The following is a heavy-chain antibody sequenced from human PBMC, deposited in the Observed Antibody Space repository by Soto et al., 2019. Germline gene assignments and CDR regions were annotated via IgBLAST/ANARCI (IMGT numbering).Heavy chain of an antibody. CDR1: GFTFSVSA. Sequence: EVQLVESGGGLVQPGGSLKLSCAVSGFTFSVSAIHWVRQASGKGLEWVGRIRSKADNYATAYGPSVKGRFSISRDDSKNTAYLQMSSLNTEATAVYYCARLAEWEYYDGMDVWGQGTTVTVSS. V-gene: IGHV3-73*02. D-gene: IGHD1-26*01. CDR2: IRSKADNYAT. J-gene: IGHJ6*02. CDR3: ARLAEWEYYDGMDV.